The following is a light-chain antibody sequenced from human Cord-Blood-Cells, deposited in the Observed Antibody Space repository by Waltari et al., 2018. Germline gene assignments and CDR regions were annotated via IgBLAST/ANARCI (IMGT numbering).Light chain of an antibody. CDR3: MQGTHWPPT. Sequence: DVVMTQSPLSLPVTLGQPASISCRSSQSLVYSDGNTYLNWFQQRPGQSPRRLIYKVSNRDSGVPDIFSGSGSGTDFTLKISRVEAGDVGVYYCMQGTHWPPTFGQGTKVEIK. V-gene: IGKV2-30*01. CDR2: KVS. J-gene: IGKJ1*01. CDR1: QSLVYSDGNTY.